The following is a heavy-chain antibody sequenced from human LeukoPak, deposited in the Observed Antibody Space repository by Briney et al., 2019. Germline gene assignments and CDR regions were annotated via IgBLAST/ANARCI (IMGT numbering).Heavy chain of an antibody. CDR3: ARARMDV. V-gene: IGHV4-34*01. J-gene: IGHJ6*02. Sequence: SSETLSLTCAVYGGSFSEYHRSWIRQPPGKGLEWIGDINHSGTTNYNPSLKSRVTISKETSKKQFSLRLSSVTAADTAVYYCARARMDVWGQGITVTVSS. CDR2: INHSGTT. CDR1: GGSFSEYH.